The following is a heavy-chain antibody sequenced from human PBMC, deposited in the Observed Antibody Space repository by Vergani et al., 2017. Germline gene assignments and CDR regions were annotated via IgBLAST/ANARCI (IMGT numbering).Heavy chain of an antibody. CDR2: IYYSGST. CDR3: ASVLIPSEPLYYDFSSHAFDI. D-gene: IGHD3-3*01. Sequence: QLQLQESGSGLVKPSQTLSLTCAVSGGSISSGGYSWSWIRQPPGKGLEWIGYIYYSGSTNYNPSLKSRVTISVDTSKNQFSLKLSSVTAADTAVYYCASVLIPSEPLYYDFSSHAFDIWGQGTMVTVSS. V-gene: IGHV4-30-2*02. CDR1: GGSISSGGYS. J-gene: IGHJ3*02.